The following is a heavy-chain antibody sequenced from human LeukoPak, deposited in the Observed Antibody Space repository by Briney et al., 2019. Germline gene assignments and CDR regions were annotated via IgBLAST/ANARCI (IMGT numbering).Heavy chain of an antibody. Sequence: GRSLRLSCAASGFTFSSYGMHWVRQAPGKGLEWVAVISYDGSSKYYADSVKGRFTISRDNSKNTLYLQMNSLRAEDTAVYYCAKGSSLLVAVAFYFDYWGQGTLVTVSS. CDR1: GFTFSSYG. CDR2: ISYDGSSK. J-gene: IGHJ4*02. V-gene: IGHV3-30*18. D-gene: IGHD6-19*01. CDR3: AKGSSLLVAVAFYFDY.